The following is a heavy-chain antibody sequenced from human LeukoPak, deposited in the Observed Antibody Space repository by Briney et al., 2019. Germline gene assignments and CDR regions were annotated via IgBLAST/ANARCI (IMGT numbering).Heavy chain of an antibody. CDR3: ARGVQQNWYFDL. J-gene: IGHJ2*01. CDR1: GFTFSSHD. D-gene: IGHD1-1*01. V-gene: IGHV3-13*01. Sequence: GGSLRLSCAASGFTFSSHDMHWVRQATGKGLEWVSAIGTAGDTYYPGSVKGRFTISRENVKNSLYLQMNSLRAGDTAVYYCARGVQQNWYFDLWGRGTLVTVSS. CDR2: IGTAGDT.